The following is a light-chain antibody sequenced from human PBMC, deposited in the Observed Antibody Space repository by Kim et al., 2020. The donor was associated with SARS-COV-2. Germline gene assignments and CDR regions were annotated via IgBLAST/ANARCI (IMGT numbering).Light chain of an antibody. J-gene: IGKJ4*01. CDR3: QQYNNWPLT. CDR1: QSVSSN. CDR2: GAS. Sequence: SVSPGERVTLSCRASQSVSSNLAWYQQKPGQAPRLLIFGASTRATGIPARFSGSGSGTEFTLTVSSLQSEDFAVYSCQQYNNWPLTFGGGTKLEI. V-gene: IGKV3-15*01.